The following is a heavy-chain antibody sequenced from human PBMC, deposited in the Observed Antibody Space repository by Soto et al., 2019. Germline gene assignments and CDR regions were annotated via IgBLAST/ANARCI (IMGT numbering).Heavy chain of an antibody. CDR3: RVTGVSEVDY. Sequence: QVQLVQSGAEVKKPGASVKVSCRTSGYTFSGFYIHWVRQAPGQGLESMGWIYPDSGGTDYAQKFQGRVTMTSDTSISTADMELSRLRSDDTAVYYCRVTGVSEVDYWGQGTLVSVSS. CDR2: IYPDSGGT. V-gene: IGHV1-2*02. CDR1: GYTFSGFY. D-gene: IGHD2-8*01. J-gene: IGHJ4*02.